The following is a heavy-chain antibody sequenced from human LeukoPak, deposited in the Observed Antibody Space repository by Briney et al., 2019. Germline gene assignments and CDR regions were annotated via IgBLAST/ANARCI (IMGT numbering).Heavy chain of an antibody. Sequence: GRSLRLSCAASGFTFSSYAMHWVRQAPGKGLEWVAVISYDGSNKYYADSVKARFNISRDNSKNTMYLKMNSLSADDTAVYYCARDKLRGSAGNYYYMDVWGKGTTVTVSS. CDR3: ARDKLRGSAGNYYYMDV. D-gene: IGHD1-26*01. J-gene: IGHJ6*03. CDR2: ISYDGSNK. CDR1: GFTFSSYA. V-gene: IGHV3-30*04.